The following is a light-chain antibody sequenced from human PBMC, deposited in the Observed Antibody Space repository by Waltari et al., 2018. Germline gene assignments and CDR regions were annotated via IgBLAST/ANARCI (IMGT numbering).Light chain of an antibody. CDR1: SSDVGGYNY. V-gene: IGLV2-14*01. CDR2: EVS. Sequence: QSALTQPASVSGSPGQSIPISCPGTSSDVGGYNYASWYQQHPGKAPKLMIYEVSNRPSGVSNRFSGSKSGNTASLTISGLQAEDEADYYCSSYTSSSTLVFGGGTKLTVL. J-gene: IGLJ2*01. CDR3: SSYTSSSTLV.